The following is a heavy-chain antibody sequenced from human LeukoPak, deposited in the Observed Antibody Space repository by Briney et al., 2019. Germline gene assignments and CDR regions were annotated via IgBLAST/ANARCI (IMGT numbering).Heavy chain of an antibody. CDR2: INPNSGGT. CDR3: AGQYCSSTSCQSLFDH. D-gene: IGHD2-2*01. CDR1: GYTFTGYY. J-gene: IGHJ4*02. Sequence: ASVKVSCKASGYTFTGYYMHWVRQAPGQGLEWMGWINPNSGGTNYAQRFQGRVTMTRDTSISTAYMELSRLRSDDTAVYYCAGQYCSSTSCQSLFDHWGQGTLVTVSS. V-gene: IGHV1-2*02.